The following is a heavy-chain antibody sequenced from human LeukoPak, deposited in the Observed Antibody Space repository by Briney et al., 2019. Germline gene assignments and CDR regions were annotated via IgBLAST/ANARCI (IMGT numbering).Heavy chain of an antibody. CDR3: ARASEAQWLVSH. CDR1: GFTFSSYA. D-gene: IGHD6-19*01. Sequence: GGSLRLSCAASGFTFSSYAMHWVRQAPGKGLEWVAVISYDGSNKYYADSVKGRFTISRDNSKNTLYLQMNSLRAEDTAVYYCARASEAQWLVSHWGQGTLVTVSS. CDR2: ISYDGSNK. V-gene: IGHV3-30*04. J-gene: IGHJ4*02.